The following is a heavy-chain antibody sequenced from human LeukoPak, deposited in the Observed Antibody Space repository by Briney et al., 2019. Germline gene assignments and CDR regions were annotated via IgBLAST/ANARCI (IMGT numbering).Heavy chain of an antibody. D-gene: IGHD3-22*01. CDR1: GGSISSYY. V-gene: IGHV4-59*01. CDR3: ARVHVGYYFESGGINCLDP. J-gene: IGHJ5*02. CDR2: IYYSGST. Sequence: SETLSLTCTVSGGSISSYYWSWIRQPPGKGLEWIGYIYYSGSTNYNPSLKSRVTVSVDTSKNQFSLKLSSATAADTAVYYCARVHVGYYFESGGINCLDPWGQGTLVTVSS.